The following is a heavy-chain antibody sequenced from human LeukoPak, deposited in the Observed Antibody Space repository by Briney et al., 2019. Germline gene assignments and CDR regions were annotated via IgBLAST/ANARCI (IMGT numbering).Heavy chain of an antibody. Sequence: GGSLRLSCAVSGITLSNYGMSWVRQAPGKGLEWVAGISDSGGRTNYADSVKGRFTISRDNPKNTLYLQMNSLRAEDKAVYFCAKRGVVIRVILVGFHKEAYYFDSWGQGALVTVSS. CDR2: ISDSGGRT. J-gene: IGHJ4*02. CDR3: AKRGVVIRVILVGFHKEAYYFDS. D-gene: IGHD3-22*01. CDR1: GITLSNYG. V-gene: IGHV3-23*01.